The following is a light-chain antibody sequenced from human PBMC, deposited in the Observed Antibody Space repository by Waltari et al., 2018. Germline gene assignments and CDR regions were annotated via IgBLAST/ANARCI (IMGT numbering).Light chain of an antibody. CDR3: HSRDASGVAGS. CDR1: SLRSCY. CDR2: DKN. Sequence: SSELTQDPAVSVAMGQPVRITFPANSLRSCYASWYQQRPGQAPHLVIYDKNNRPSGGPDRFSGSSSHNTGSLTITGAQAEDEASYYCHSRDASGVAGSFGGGTKLTVL. J-gene: IGLJ2*01. V-gene: IGLV3-19*01.